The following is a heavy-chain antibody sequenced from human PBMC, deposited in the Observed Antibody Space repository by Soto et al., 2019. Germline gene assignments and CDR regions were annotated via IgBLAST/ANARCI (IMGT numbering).Heavy chain of an antibody. Sequence: SETLSLTCAVSGGSISTDNWWSWVRQPPGKGLEWVGEIYHSGNTNYNPSLKSRLTISIDKSKDQFSLDVTFVTAADTAVYYYARGGRWLFDYWGQGAVVTVSS. CDR3: ARGGRWLFDY. J-gene: IGHJ4*02. D-gene: IGHD5-12*01. CDR1: GGSISTDNW. V-gene: IGHV4-4*02. CDR2: IYHSGNT.